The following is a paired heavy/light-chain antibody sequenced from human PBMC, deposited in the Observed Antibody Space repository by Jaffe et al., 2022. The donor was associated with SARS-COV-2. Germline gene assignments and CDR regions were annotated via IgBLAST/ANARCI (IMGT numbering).Light chain of an antibody. CDR2: AAS. CDR3: QKYKSAPRT. V-gene: IGKV1-27*01. CDR1: QGISNY. Sequence: DIQMTQSPSSLSASVGDRVTITCRAGQGISNYLAWYQQKPGKVPKLLIYAASTLQSGVSSRFSGSGSGTDFTLTISSLQPEDVATYYCQKYKSAPRTFGQGTRVEIK. J-gene: IGKJ1*01.
Heavy chain of an antibody. D-gene: IGHD2-8*01. V-gene: IGHV1-2*02. Sequence: QVQLVQSGAEVTQPGASVKVSCKASGYTFTDYFIHWVRQAPGQGLEWMGWINPKSGDTLYAQKFQGRVTMTSDTSFNSAYMELNGLRSDDTAMYYCSRVRGCSNGVCFPTDYWGQGTLVTVSS. J-gene: IGHJ4*02. CDR2: INPKSGDT. CDR3: SRVRGCSNGVCFPTDY. CDR1: GYTFTDYF.